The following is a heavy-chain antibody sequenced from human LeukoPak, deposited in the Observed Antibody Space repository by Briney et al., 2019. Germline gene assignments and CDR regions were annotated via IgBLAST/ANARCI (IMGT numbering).Heavy chain of an antibody. CDR3: ARAVDNWNRNYYYYYGIDV. V-gene: IGHV1-69*04. CDR1: GGTFSSYA. D-gene: IGHD1-20*01. J-gene: IGHJ6*02. Sequence: SVKVSCKASGGTFSSYAISCVRQAPGQGLEWMGRIIPILGIANYARKFQGRVTITADKSTSTAYMELSSLRSEDTAVYYCARAVDNWNRNYYYYYGIDVWGQGTTVTVSS. CDR2: IIPILGIA.